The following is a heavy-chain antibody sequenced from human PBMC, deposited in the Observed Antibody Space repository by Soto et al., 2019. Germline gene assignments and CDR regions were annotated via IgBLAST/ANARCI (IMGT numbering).Heavy chain of an antibody. V-gene: IGHV3-74*01. CDR1: GFTFSGRS. CDR3: ARGWFGPDV. J-gene: IGHJ6*04. D-gene: IGHD3-10*01. CDR2: IDNAGTDS. Sequence: EVQLVESGGGLVQPGGSLRLSCAASGFTFSGRSMHWVRQAPGKGLVWVSGIDNAGTDSTYADSVKGRFTSSRDNAKNMLYLHMNSLRVEDTAVYYCARGWFGPDVWGKGTTVTVSS.